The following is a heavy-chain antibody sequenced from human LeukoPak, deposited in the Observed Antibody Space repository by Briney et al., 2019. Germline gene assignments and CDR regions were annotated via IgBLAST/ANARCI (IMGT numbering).Heavy chain of an antibody. CDR2: IYYSGST. Sequence: SETLSLTCTVSGGSISSYYWSWIRQPPGKGLEWIGYIYYSGSTNYNPSLKSRVTISVDTSKNQFSLKLSSVTAADTAVYYCARPYGSGWFDGDFWGRGALVTVSS. J-gene: IGHJ4*02. CDR3: ARPYGSGWFDGDF. D-gene: IGHD6-19*01. CDR1: GGSISSYY. V-gene: IGHV4-59*08.